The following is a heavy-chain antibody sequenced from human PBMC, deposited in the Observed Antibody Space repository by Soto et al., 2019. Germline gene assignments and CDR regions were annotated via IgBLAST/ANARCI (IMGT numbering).Heavy chain of an antibody. D-gene: IGHD3-10*01. V-gene: IGHV1-8*01. CDR2: MNPNSGNT. CDR1: GYTFTSYD. CDR3: LITMVRGVMGYFDY. J-gene: IGHJ4*02. Sequence: ASVKVSCKASGYTFTSYDTNWVRQATGQGLEWMGWMNPNSGNTGYAQKFQGRVTMTRNTSISTAYMELSSLRSEDTAVYYCLITMVRGVMGYFDYWGQGTLVTVSS.